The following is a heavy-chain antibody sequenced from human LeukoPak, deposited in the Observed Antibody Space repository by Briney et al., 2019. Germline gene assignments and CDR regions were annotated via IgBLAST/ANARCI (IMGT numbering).Heavy chain of an antibody. CDR2: IYYSGST. CDR3: ARQRGYCSSTSCYYYYSMDV. V-gene: IGHV4-39*01. J-gene: IGHJ6*02. CDR1: GGSISSSSYY. Sequence: RPSETLSLTCTVSGGSISSSSYYWGWIRQPPGKGLEWIGSIYYSGSTYYNPSLKSRVTISVDTSKNQFSLKLSSVTAADTAVYYCARQRGYCSSTSCYYYYSMDVWGQGTTVTVSS. D-gene: IGHD2-2*01.